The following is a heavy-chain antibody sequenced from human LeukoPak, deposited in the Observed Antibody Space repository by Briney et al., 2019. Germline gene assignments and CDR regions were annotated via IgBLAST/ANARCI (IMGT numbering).Heavy chain of an antibody. Sequence: GGSLRLSCAASGFTFSSYAMHWVREAPGKGLERVAVISYDGSNKYYADSVKGRFTISRDNSKNTLYLQMNSLRAEDTAVYYCARDPYYYDSSGYIDYWGQGTLVTVSS. CDR3: ARDPYYYDSSGYIDY. CDR1: GFTFSSYA. CDR2: ISYDGSNK. V-gene: IGHV3-30*04. J-gene: IGHJ4*02. D-gene: IGHD3-22*01.